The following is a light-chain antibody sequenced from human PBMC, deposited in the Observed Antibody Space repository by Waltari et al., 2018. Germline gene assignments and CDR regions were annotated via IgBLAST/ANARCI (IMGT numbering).Light chain of an antibody. J-gene: IGKJ2*01. CDR3: MQGTHLPFT. CDR2: RVS. V-gene: IGKV2-30*01. CDR1: QSLVYSDGNIY. Sequence: QSLVYSDGNIYLNWFQQRPGQSPRPLSFRVSNRHSGVPDRFSGSGSGTDFTLKISRVEAEDVAVYYCMQGTHLPFTFGQGTRLEIK.